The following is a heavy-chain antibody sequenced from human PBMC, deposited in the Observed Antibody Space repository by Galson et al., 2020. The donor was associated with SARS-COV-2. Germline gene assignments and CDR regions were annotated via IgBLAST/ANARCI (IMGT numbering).Heavy chain of an antibody. CDR2: INPNSGDT. CDR3: TRGSNSSPFYHFNP. D-gene: IGHD3-10*01. Sequence: ASVTVSCKASGYTFSGHYMHWVRLAPGQGLEWMGRINPNSGDTDVAQKFQGRVTMTTDTSLTTAYMELSRLTSDDTAVYYCTRGSNSSPFYHFNPCGQGTLVTVSS. CDR1: GYTFSGHY. J-gene: IGHJ5*02. V-gene: IGHV1-2*06.